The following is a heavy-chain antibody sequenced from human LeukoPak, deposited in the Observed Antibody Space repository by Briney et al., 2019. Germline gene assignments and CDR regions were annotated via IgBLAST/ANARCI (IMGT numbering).Heavy chain of an antibody. V-gene: IGHV3-30-3*01. CDR2: ISYDGSNK. D-gene: IGHD5-18*01. J-gene: IGHJ4*02. CDR1: GFTFSSYA. CDR3: ARGGGYTYGYTPYYFDH. Sequence: GGSLRLSCAASGFTFSSYAMHWVRQAPGKGLEWVAVISYDGSNKLYADSVKGRFTISRDDAKNTLYLQMNSLRAEDTAVHYCARGGGYTYGYTPYYFDHWGQGTLVTVSS.